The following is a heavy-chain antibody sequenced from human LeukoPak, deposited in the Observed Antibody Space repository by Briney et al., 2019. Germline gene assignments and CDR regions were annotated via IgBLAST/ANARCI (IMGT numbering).Heavy chain of an antibody. J-gene: IGHJ5*02. Sequence: SETLSLTCAVYGGSFSGYYWSWIRQPPGKGLEWIGAINHSGSTNYNPSLKSRVTISLDTSKNLFSLKLSSVTAADTAVYYCARERGRPIFGVVKHWFDPWGQGILVTVSS. V-gene: IGHV4-34*01. CDR2: INHSGST. D-gene: IGHD3-3*01. CDR1: GGSFSGYY. CDR3: ARERGRPIFGVVKHWFDP.